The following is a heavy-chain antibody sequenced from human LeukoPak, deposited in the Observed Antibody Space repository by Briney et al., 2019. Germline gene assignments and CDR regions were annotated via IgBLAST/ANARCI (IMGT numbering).Heavy chain of an antibody. V-gene: IGHV3-15*01. D-gene: IGHD2-2*01. CDR3: GSFSSSSSY. J-gene: IGHJ4*02. CDR1: GFTFTNAW. CDR2: VKSKKDGGAT. Sequence: PGGSLRLSCVASGFTFTNAWMRWVRQAPGKGLEWVGRVKSKKDGGATDYAAPVKGRYTVSRDDSKNTLYLQMNSLKTEDTGVYYCGSFSSSSSYWGQGTLVTVSS.